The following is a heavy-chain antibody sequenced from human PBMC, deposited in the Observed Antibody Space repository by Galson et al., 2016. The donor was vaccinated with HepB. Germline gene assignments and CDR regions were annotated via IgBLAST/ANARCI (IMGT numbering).Heavy chain of an antibody. CDR2: MNPSSANT. CDR1: GYTFTNYD. D-gene: IGHD1-14*01. Sequence: SVKVSCKASGYTFTNYDITWVRQAPGQGLEWMGWMNPSSANTGYAQKFRGRVTMTRDTSISTTFMELSSLTSEDTAIYYCARGIRNLLYSDYWVQGTLVTVSS. J-gene: IGHJ4*02. V-gene: IGHV1-8*01. CDR3: ARGIRNLLYSDY.